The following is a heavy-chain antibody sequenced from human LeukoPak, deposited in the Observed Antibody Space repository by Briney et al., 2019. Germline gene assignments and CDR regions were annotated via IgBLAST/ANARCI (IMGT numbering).Heavy chain of an antibody. CDR2: IKQDGSEK. V-gene: IGHV3-7*03. J-gene: IGHJ1*01. Sequence: GGSLRLSCAASGFTFSSYWMSWVRQAPGKGQEWVANIKQDGSEKYYVDSVKGRFTISRDNAKNSLYLQMNSLRAEDTAVYYCARQYGTKYFQHWGQGTLVTVSS. CDR3: ARQYGTKYFQH. CDR1: GFTFSSYW. D-gene: IGHD1-26*01.